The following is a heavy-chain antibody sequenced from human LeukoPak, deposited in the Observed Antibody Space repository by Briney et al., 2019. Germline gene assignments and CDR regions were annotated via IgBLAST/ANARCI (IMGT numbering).Heavy chain of an antibody. CDR1: GFTFSSYG. D-gene: IGHD6-13*01. Sequence: PGGSLRLSCAASGFTFSSYGMHWVRQAPGKGLEWVAFIRYDGSNKYYADSVKGRFTISRDNSKNTLYLQINSLRAEDTAVYYCAKEGEQQAYYFDYWGQGTLVTVSS. CDR3: AKEGEQQAYYFDY. CDR2: IRYDGSNK. V-gene: IGHV3-30*02. J-gene: IGHJ4*02.